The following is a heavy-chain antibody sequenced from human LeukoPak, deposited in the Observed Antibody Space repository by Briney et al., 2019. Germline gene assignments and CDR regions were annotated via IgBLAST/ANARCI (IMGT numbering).Heavy chain of an antibody. CDR2: IYYSGST. Sequence: SETLSLTCTVSGGSINSGGYYWSWIRQHPGTGLEWIGYIYYSGSTYYNPSLKSRVTISVDTSKNQFSLKLSSVTAADTAVYYCARIEIYGYYFDYWGQGTLVTVSS. D-gene: IGHD3-10*01. J-gene: IGHJ4*02. CDR1: GGSINSGGYY. CDR3: ARIEIYGYYFDY. V-gene: IGHV4-31*03.